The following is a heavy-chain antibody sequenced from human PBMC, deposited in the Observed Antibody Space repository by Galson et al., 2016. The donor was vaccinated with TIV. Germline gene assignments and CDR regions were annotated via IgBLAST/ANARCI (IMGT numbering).Heavy chain of an antibody. J-gene: IGHJ6*02. Sequence: SETLSLTCTVSGGSISSYYWTWIRQSPGKGLEWIGHIYYTGTTNYSPFLSSRVTISIDTSKNQFSLKLSSLTAADTAVYYCAKAPGLTSPSWGLYDYHYYLDVWGQGTTVTVSS. D-gene: IGHD3-16*01. CDR3: AKAPGLTSPSWGLYDYHYYLDV. V-gene: IGHV4-59*01. CDR1: GGSISSYY. CDR2: IYYTGTT.